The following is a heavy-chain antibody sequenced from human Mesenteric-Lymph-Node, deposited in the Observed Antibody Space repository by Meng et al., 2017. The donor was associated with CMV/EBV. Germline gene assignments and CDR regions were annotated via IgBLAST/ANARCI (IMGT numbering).Heavy chain of an antibody. CDR3: ARWGYWGDDCSLSP. Sequence: SETLSLTCTVSGDSMSRSHYWGWIRQPPGKGLEWIGSIFYSGSTYYTPSLKRRVTISINTSKNQFSLKLTSVTAADTAVYYCARWGYWGDDCSLSPWGQGTLVTVSS. V-gene: IGHV4-39*07. J-gene: IGHJ5*02. D-gene: IGHD2-21*01. CDR1: GDSMSRSHY. CDR2: IFYSGST.